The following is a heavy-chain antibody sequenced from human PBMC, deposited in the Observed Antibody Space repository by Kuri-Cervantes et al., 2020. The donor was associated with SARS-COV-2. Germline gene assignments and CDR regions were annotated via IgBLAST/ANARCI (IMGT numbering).Heavy chain of an antibody. D-gene: IGHD2-8*01. V-gene: IGHV4-59*12. CDR1: GGSISSYY. J-gene: IGHJ4*02. CDR3: AREGLMGTLDY. Sequence: SETLSLTCTVSGGSISSYYWSWIRQPPGKGLEWIGYIYYSGSTNYNPALKSRVTISVDTYKNQSSLKLSYVTAADTAAYYCAREGLMGTLDYWGQGTLVTVSS. CDR2: IYYSGST.